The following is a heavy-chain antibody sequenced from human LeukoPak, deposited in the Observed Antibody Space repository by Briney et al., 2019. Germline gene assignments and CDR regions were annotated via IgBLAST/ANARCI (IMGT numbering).Heavy chain of an antibody. CDR1: GFSNRRQS. Sequence: GGPLRLFCVASGFSNRRQSLNGLPDAPGKALEGVSSICSCRRYIFYSDPVKGRFTISRDNAKNSVYPKMNNLTSDDSAIYFCARVSGPTISTAGILGSLDIWGQGTLVSVSS. D-gene: IGHD6-13*01. V-gene: IGHV3-21*01. CDR2: ICSCRRYI. CDR3: ARVSGPTISTAGILGSLDI. J-gene: IGHJ3*02.